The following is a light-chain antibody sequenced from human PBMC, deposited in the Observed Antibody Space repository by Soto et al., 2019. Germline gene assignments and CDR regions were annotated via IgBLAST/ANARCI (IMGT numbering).Light chain of an antibody. J-gene: IGKJ1*01. Sequence: EIVMTQSPATLSVSPGERAILSCRASQSVSSNLAWYQQKPGQAHRLLIYGASTRATGIPARFSGSGSGTEFTLTISSLQSEDFAVYYCQQYNNWPPWTFGQGTKWDIK. V-gene: IGKV3-15*01. CDR1: QSVSSN. CDR3: QQYNNWPPWT. CDR2: GAS.